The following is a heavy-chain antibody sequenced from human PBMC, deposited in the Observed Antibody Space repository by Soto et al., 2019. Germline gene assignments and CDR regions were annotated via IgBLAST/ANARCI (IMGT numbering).Heavy chain of an antibody. D-gene: IGHD6-6*01. J-gene: IGHJ6*02. CDR1: GYSFTSYW. V-gene: IGHV5-10-1*01. Sequence: GESLKISCKGSGYSFTSYWISWVRQMPGKGLEWMGRIDPSDSYTNYSPSFQGHVTISADKSISTAYLQWSSLKASDTAMYYWARRPVSGSSSYDYYGMDVWGQGTTVTVSS. CDR2: IDPSDSYT. CDR3: ARRPVSGSSSYDYYGMDV.